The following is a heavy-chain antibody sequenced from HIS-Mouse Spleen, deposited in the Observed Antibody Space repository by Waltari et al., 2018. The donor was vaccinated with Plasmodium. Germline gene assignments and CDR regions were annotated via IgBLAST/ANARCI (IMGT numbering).Heavy chain of an antibody. CDR1: GGSFSGYY. J-gene: IGHJ4*02. D-gene: IGHD3-3*01. Sequence: QVQLQQWGAGLLKPSETLSLTCAVYGGSFSGYYWSWIRQPPGKGLEWIGEINHSGSTNYHPSLKSRGTISVDTSKNQFSLKLSSVTAADTAVYYCARAYYDFWSGYRFDYWGQGTLVTVSS. V-gene: IGHV4-34*01. CDR3: ARAYYDFWSGYRFDY. CDR2: INHSGST.